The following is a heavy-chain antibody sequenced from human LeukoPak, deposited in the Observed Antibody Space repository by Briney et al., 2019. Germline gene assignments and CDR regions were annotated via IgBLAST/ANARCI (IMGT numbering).Heavy chain of an antibody. V-gene: IGHV3-23*01. Sequence: GGSLRLSCAASGFTFSSYAMSWVRQAPGKGLEWVSAISGSGGSTYYADSVKGRFTISRDNSNNTLYLQMNSLRAEDTAVYYCAKDLSYCSGGTCYTSRYYGMDVWGQGTTVTVSS. CDR1: GFTFSSYA. CDR3: AKDLSYCSGGTCYTSRYYGMDV. J-gene: IGHJ6*02. CDR2: ISGSGGST. D-gene: IGHD2-15*01.